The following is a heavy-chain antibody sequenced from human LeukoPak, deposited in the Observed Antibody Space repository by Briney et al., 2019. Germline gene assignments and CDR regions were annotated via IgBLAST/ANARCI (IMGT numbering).Heavy chain of an antibody. J-gene: IGHJ4*02. CDR3: ARHTDSSGYPDY. Sequence: SETLSLTCTVSGGSISSSSYYWGWIRQPPGQGLEWIGSIYYSGSTYYNPSLKSRVTISVDTSKNQFSLKLSSVTAADTAVYYCARHTDSSGYPDYWGQGTLVTVSS. D-gene: IGHD3-22*01. V-gene: IGHV4-39*01. CDR2: IYYSGST. CDR1: GGSISSSSYY.